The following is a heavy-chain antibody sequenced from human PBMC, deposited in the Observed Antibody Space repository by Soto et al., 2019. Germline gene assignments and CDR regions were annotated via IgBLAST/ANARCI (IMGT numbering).Heavy chain of an antibody. Sequence: GGSLRLSCAASGFSVSNNHMIWVRQSPGKGLEWVSLIYSGGNTYYTDSVKGRFTISRDNSKNTLYLQMNSLRVEDTAVYYCARDLFCSGGSYSPKDSWGQGTLVTVSS. CDR3: ARDLFCSGGSYSPKDS. D-gene: IGHD2-15*01. CDR2: IYSGGNT. J-gene: IGHJ4*02. CDR1: GFSVSNNH. V-gene: IGHV3-66*01.